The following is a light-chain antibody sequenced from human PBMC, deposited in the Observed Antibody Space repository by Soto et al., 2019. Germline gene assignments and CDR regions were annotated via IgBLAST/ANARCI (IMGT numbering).Light chain of an antibody. V-gene: IGLV2-18*01. CDR2: EVS. CDR1: SSDVGSYNR. J-gene: IGLJ2*01. Sequence: SALTQPPSVSGSPGQSVTISCTGTSSDVGSYNRISRYQQPPGTAPKLMIYEVSNRPSGVPDRFSGSKSGNTASLTISGLQAEVEADYYCSLYTSSSVVFGGGTNLTVL. CDR3: SLYTSSSVV.